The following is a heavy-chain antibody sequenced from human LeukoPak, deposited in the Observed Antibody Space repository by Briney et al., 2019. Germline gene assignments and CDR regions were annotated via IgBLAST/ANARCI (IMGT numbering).Heavy chain of an antibody. J-gene: IGHJ4*02. D-gene: IGHD2-2*01. CDR2: ISGSGGST. CDR3: AKDLSFVVVPAAMTDLDY. Sequence: PGGSLRLSCAASGFTFSSYAMSWVRQAPGKGLEWVSAISGSGGSTYYADSVKGRFTISRDNSKNTLYLQMNSLRAEDTAVYYCAKDLSFVVVPAAMTDLDYWGQGTLVTVSS. V-gene: IGHV3-23*01. CDR1: GFTFSSYA.